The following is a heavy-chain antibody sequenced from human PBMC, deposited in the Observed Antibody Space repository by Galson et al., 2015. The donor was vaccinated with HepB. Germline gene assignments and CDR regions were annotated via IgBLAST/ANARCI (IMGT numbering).Heavy chain of an antibody. Sequence: SLRLSCAASGSTFSFYWMVWVRQAPGKGLEWVANIKQDGSEKYYVDSVKGRFTISRDNAKNSLYLQMNSLRAEDTAVYYCAREPMITFGGVGAFDIWGQGTMVTVSS. D-gene: IGHD3-16*01. CDR3: AREPMITFGGVGAFDI. V-gene: IGHV3-7*01. CDR1: GSTFSFYW. CDR2: IKQDGSEK. J-gene: IGHJ3*02.